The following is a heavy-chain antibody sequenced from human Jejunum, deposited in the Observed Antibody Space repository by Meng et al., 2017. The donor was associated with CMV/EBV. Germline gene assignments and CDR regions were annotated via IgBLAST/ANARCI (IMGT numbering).Heavy chain of an antibody. D-gene: IGHD3-22*01. CDR1: FNFYW. V-gene: IGHV3-7*01. CDR2: IKNDGSEQ. CDR3: VIVRNYNYDSSGHFLDY. Sequence: FNFYWMTWVSQAPGKGLEWVADIKNDGSEQNYVDSVKGRFTISRDNVRNSLYLQMNSLRVEDTAVYYCVIVRNYNYDSSGHFLDYWGQGTLVTVSS. J-gene: IGHJ4*02.